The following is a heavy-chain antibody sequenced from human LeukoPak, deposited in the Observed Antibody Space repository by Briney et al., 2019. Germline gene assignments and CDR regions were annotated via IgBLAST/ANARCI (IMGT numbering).Heavy chain of an antibody. V-gene: IGHV3-30*03. CDR1: GFTFSTYG. CDR2: ISNDGSNE. Sequence: GRSLRLSCAASGFTFSTYGMHWVRQAPGKGLEWVAVISNDGSNELYTDSVKGRFTISRDNSKNTLYLQMNSLRAEDTAVYYCARSDVDMAAWGQGTLVTVSS. J-gene: IGHJ5*02. CDR3: ARSDVDMAA. D-gene: IGHD5-12*01.